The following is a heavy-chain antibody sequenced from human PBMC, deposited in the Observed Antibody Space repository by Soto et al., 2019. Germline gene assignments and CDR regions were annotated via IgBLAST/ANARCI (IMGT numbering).Heavy chain of an antibody. CDR3: AHRRGGVASF. D-gene: IGHD2-2*01. V-gene: IGHV2-5*02. J-gene: IGHJ4*02. CDR1: GFSLSTRDVG. CDR2: VYWDDSK. Sequence: QITLNESGPTLVKPTQTLTLTCTFSGFSLSTRDVGVGWIRQPPGEALAWIGAVYWDDSKTYSPSLESRLTVTKDTSKNQVVLRMTKMDPVDTATYYSAHRRGGVASFWGQGTLVTVSS.